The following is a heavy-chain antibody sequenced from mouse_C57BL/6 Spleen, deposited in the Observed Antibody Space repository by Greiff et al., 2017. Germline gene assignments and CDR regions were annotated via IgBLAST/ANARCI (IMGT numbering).Heavy chain of an antibody. CDR1: GYTFTSYG. CDR2: IYIGNGYT. CDR3: AGLSTMVTRDFAY. D-gene: IGHD2-2*01. Sequence: VQLQQSGAELVRPGSSVQMSCKTSGYTFTSYGINWVKQRPGQGLEWIGYIYIGNGYTEYNEKFKGKTTLTSDTSSSTAYRQLSSLTSEDSAIYFWAGLSTMVTRDFAYWGQGTLVTVSA. V-gene: IGHV1-58*01. J-gene: IGHJ3*01.